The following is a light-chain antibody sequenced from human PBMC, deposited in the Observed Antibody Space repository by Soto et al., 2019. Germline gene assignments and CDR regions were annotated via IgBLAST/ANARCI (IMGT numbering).Light chain of an antibody. CDR1: SSNIGNNS. J-gene: IGLJ2*01. CDR2: DNN. CDR3: GTWRSSLGAVV. V-gene: IGLV1-51*01. Sequence: QSVLTQPPSVSAAPGQKVTISCSGSSSNIGNNSVSWYQQLPGTAPNLLIYDNNKRPSGIPDRFSGSKSGTSATLGITGLQTGDEADYYCGTWRSSLGAVVFGGGTKLTVL.